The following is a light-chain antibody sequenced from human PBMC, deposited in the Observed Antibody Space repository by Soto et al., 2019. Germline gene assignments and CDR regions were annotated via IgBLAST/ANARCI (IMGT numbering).Light chain of an antibody. Sequence: IVLTQSPATLSVSPGERVTLSCRASQSVASTYLAWYQQRPGQAPRLLISGASTRATGIPARFSGSGSGTEFTLTISSLQSEDFAVYYCQQYNNWPPLTFGGGTKVEIK. CDR1: QSVASTY. CDR3: QQYNNWPPLT. CDR2: GAS. V-gene: IGKV3-15*01. J-gene: IGKJ4*01.